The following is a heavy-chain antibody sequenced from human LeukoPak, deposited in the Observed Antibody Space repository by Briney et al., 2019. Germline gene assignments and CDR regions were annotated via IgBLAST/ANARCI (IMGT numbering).Heavy chain of an antibody. D-gene: IGHD3-10*01. J-gene: IGHJ5*02. Sequence: GGSLRLSCVASGFTFSNYWMSWVRQAPGKGLEWVANIKQDGSGKYFVDSVKGRFTISRDNVKNSLYLQMNSLRAEDTAVYYCVRGSSGTAVRGVSWAWFDPWGQGILVTVSS. V-gene: IGHV3-7*05. CDR3: VRGSSGTAVRGVSWAWFDP. CDR1: GFTFSNYW. CDR2: IKQDGSGK.